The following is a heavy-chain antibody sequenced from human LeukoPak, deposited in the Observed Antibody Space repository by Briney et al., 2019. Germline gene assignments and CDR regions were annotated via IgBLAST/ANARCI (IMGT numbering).Heavy chain of an antibody. CDR3: ARVSPPHYDSPYFYY. Sequence: ASVKVSCKASGYTFINYDINWVRQATGRGLEWMGWMNPNSGNTGYAQKFQGRVTITRNTSISTAYLEVSSLRSEDTAAYYCARVSPPHYDSPYFYYWGQGTLVTVSS. CDR1: GYTFINYD. J-gene: IGHJ4*02. D-gene: IGHD3-22*01. CDR2: MNPNSGNT. V-gene: IGHV1-8*03.